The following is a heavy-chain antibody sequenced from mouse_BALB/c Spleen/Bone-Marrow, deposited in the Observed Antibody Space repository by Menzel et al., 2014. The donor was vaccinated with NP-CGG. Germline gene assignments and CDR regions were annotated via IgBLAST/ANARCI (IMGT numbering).Heavy chain of an antibody. CDR1: GFKIKDTY. CDR3: ARWEYDAMDY. CDR2: IDPANGNT. J-gene: IGHJ4*01. D-gene: IGHD4-1*01. Sequence: EVQLQQSGAELVKPGASVKLSCTASGFKIKDTYMHWVKQRPEQGLEWIGRIDPANGNTKYDPKFQGKATITADTSSNTAYLQLSSLTSEDTAVYYCARWEYDAMDYWGQGTSVTVSS. V-gene: IGHV14-3*02.